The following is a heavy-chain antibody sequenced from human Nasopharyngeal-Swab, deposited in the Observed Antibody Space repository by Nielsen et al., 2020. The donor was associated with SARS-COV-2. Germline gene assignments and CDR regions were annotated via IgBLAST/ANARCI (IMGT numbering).Heavy chain of an antibody. V-gene: IGHV6-1*01. D-gene: IGHD1-14*01. CDR1: GDSASSNSAS. J-gene: IGHJ4*02. CDR3: ARIAQAAQPH. Sequence: TLSLTSAISGDSASSNSASWSWIRQSPSRGLECLGLTYYRSKWYFNYGTSVKGRITINPDTSNNQFSLQLSSVTPEDTAVYYCARIAQAAQPHWGQGTLVTVSS. CDR2: TYYRSKWYF.